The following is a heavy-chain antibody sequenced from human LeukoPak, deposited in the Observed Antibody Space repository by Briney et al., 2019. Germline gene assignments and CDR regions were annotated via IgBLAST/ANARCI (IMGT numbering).Heavy chain of an antibody. CDR2: IRYDGSNK. D-gene: IGHD2-2*01. CDR3: AKDDSGGDQLPSHDY. V-gene: IGHV3-30*02. CDR1: GFTFSSYG. J-gene: IGHJ4*02. Sequence: PGGSLRLSCAASGFTFSSYGMHWVRQAPGKGLEWVAFIRYDGSNKYYADSVKGRFTISRDNSKNTLYLQMNSLRAEDTAVYYCAKDDSGGDQLPSHDYWGQGTLVTVSS.